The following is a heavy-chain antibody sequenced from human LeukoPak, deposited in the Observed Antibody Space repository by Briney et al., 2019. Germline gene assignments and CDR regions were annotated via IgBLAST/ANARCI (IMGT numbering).Heavy chain of an antibody. CDR3: AKDESYSSSWSFFDY. D-gene: IGHD6-13*01. Sequence: GGSLRLSCAASGFTFDDYAMHWVRQAPGKGLEWVSAISGSGGSTYYADSVKGRFTISRDNSKNTLYPQMNSLRAEDTAVYYCAKDESYSSSWSFFDYWGQGTLVTVSS. J-gene: IGHJ4*02. V-gene: IGHV3-23*01. CDR1: GFTFDDYA. CDR2: ISGSGGST.